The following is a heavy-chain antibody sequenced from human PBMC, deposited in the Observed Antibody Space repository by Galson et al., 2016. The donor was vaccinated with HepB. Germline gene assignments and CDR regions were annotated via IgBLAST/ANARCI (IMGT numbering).Heavy chain of an antibody. CDR3: ARRVGYYDVFYFYGMDV. J-gene: IGHJ6*02. V-gene: IGHV4-59*02. CDR2: ISDSGEN. D-gene: IGHD3-9*01. CDR1: GAYVFRDF. Sequence: ETLSLTCTVSGAYVFRDFWSWIRQPPGQGLEWIGYISDSGENKYNPAPQSRLPMLVDTSKHQVSLKLSSVTAADPAVYYCARRVGYYDVFYFYGMDVWGQGATVTVSS.